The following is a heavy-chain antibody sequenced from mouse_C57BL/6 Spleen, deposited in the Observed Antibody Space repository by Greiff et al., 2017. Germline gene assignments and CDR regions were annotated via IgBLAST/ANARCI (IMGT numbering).Heavy chain of an antibody. J-gene: IGHJ4*01. V-gene: IGHV2-2*01. CDR2: IWSGGST. D-gene: IGHD2-4*01. Sequence: VKLMESGPGLVQPSQSLSITCTVSGFSLTSYGVHWVRQSPGKGLEWLGVIWSGGSTDYNAAFISRLSISKDNSKSQVFFKMNSLQADDTAIYYCARTPYYDYDDGYDYAMDYWGQGTSVTVSS. CDR1: GFSLTSYG. CDR3: ARTPYYDYDDGYDYAMDY.